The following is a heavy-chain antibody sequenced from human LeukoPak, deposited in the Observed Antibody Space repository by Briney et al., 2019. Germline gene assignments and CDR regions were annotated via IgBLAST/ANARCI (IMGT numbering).Heavy chain of an antibody. CDR2: IYYSGST. J-gene: IGHJ4*02. CDR3: ASPDLRFLAWSHFDY. CDR1: NYSITSHY. D-gene: IGHD3-3*01. Sequence: SETLSLTCSVSNYSITSHYWGWIRQPPGKGLEWIGYIYYSGSTNYNPSLKSRVTISVDTSKNQFSLKLSSVTAADTAVYCCASPDLRFLAWSHFDYWGQGTLVTVSS. V-gene: IGHV4-59*08.